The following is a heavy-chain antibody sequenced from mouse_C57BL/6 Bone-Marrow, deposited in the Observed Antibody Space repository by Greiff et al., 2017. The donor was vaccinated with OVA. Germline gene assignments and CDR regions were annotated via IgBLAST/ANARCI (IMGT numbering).Heavy chain of an antibody. D-gene: IGHD1-1*01. J-gene: IGHJ3*01. CDR1: GYTFTSYW. Sequence: VKLQQPGAELVKPGASVKLSCKASGYTFTSYWMHWVKQRPGRGLEWIGRIDPNSGGTKYNEKFKSKATLTVDTPSSTAYMQLSSLTSEDSAVYYGAREYYCASSYGRSDYWGQGTLVTVSA. V-gene: IGHV1-72*01. CDR3: AREYYCASSYGRSDY. CDR2: IDPNSGGT.